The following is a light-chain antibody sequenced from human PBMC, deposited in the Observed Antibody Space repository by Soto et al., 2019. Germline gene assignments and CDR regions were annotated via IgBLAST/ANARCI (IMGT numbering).Light chain of an antibody. CDR3: QQYNGYPWT. CDR2: DAS. V-gene: IGKV1-5*01. Sequence: DIQMTQSPSTLSASVGDRVTITCRASQSISSWLAWYQQKPGKAPKLLIYDASSLESGVPSRFSGSGSGTEFTLTISSLQPDDFATYYCQQYNGYPWTFGQGTKVEIK. J-gene: IGKJ1*01. CDR1: QSISSW.